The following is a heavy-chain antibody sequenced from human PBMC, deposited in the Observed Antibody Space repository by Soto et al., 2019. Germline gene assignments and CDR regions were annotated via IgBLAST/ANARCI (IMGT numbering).Heavy chain of an antibody. Sequence: SETLSLTCTVSGDSISGGASFWSWIRQPPGKGLEWIANVYYSGSSYYNPSLKSRLTISVDTTKNQFSLQLKSMTAADTAVYYCAKLSCTSSTCYFPGWFDPWGQGTLVTDSS. J-gene: IGHJ5*02. V-gene: IGHV4-31*03. CDR1: GDSISGGASF. D-gene: IGHD2-2*01. CDR2: VYYSGSS. CDR3: AKLSCTSSTCYFPGWFDP.